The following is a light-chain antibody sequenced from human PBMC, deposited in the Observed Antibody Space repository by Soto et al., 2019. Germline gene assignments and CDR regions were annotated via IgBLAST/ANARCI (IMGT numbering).Light chain of an antibody. J-gene: IGLJ2*01. CDR1: VLAKKY. Sequence: SYELTQPSSVSVSPGQTARITCSGDVLAKKYAGWFQQKPGQDPVLVIYKDSERPSGIHERFSGSSSGTTVTLTIGGAQVEDEADYYCSSAADNNLGVFGGGTKLTVL. CDR2: KDS. CDR3: SSAADNNLGV. V-gene: IGLV3-27*01.